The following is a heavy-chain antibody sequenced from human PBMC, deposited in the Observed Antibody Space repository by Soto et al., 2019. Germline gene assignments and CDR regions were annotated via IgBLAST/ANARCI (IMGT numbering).Heavy chain of an antibody. CDR1: GFVFADYG. CDR3: AKDTLYPVVSYFYYGLDV. J-gene: IGHJ6*02. V-gene: IGHV3-30*18. Sequence: PGGSLRLSCAASGFVFADYGVHWVRQSPGKGLEWVAVISFDGANKFYADSVKGRFTISRANSNNTLYLHMSSLRTEDTAVYYCAKDTLYPVVSYFYYGLDVWGQGTTVTVSS. CDR2: ISFDGANK. D-gene: IGHD2-8*01.